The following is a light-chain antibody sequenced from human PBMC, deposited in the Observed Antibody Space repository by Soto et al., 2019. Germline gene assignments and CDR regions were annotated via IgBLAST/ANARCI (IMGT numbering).Light chain of an antibody. CDR3: LLSWGGPRVV. V-gene: IGLV7-46*01. J-gene: IGLJ2*01. CDR2: DTT. Sequence: QAVVTQEPSLTVSPGGTVTLTCASSAGPVTSSHYTYWFQQKPGQAPKTLIYDTTEKHSWTPARFSGSLLGDKGALTLSGAQPEDEAEYYCLLSWGGPRVVFGGGTKVTVL. CDR1: AGPVTSSHY.